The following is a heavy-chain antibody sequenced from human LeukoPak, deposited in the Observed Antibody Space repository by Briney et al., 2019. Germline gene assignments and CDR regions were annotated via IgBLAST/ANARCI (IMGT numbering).Heavy chain of an antibody. CDR3: AGHPRYYSSTSCLYGMDV. D-gene: IGHD2-2*01. CDR2: IWYDGSNK. J-gene: IGHJ6*04. V-gene: IGHV3-33*01. Sequence: GGSLRLSCAASGFTFSSYGMHWVRQAPGKGLEWVAVIWYDGSNKYYADSVKGRFTISRDDSKNTLYLQMNSLRAEDTAVYYCAGHPRYYSSTSCLYGMDVWGKGTTVTVSS. CDR1: GFTFSSYG.